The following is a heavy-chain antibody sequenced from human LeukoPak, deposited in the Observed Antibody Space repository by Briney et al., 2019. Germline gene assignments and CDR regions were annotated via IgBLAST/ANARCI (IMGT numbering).Heavy chain of an antibody. D-gene: IGHD5-12*01. J-gene: IGHJ4*02. CDR2: IYYSGST. CDR3: ARDLGVATD. V-gene: IGHV4-39*07. CDR1: GGSISSSSYY. Sequence: PSETLSLTCTVSGGSISSSSYYWGWIRQPPGKGLEWIGSIYYSGSTYYNPSLKSRVTISVDTSKNQFSLKLSSVTAADTAVYYCARDLGVATDWGQGTLVTVSS.